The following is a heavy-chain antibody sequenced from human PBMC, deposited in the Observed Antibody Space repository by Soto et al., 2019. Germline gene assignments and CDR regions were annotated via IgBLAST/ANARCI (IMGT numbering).Heavy chain of an antibody. V-gene: IGHV3-48*02. J-gene: IGHJ4*02. CDR1: GFTFSSYS. Sequence: GGSLRLSCAASGFTFSSYSMHGVRQAPGKGLEWVSYISHGTTTIHYADSVKGRFATSRDNAKNSLYLQMSGLRDEDTAVYYCAREMATITEIDYWGQGTLVTVSS. CDR2: ISHGTTTI. CDR3: AREMATITEIDY. D-gene: IGHD5-12*01.